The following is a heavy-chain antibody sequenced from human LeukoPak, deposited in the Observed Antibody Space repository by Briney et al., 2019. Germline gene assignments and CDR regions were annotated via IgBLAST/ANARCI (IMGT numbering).Heavy chain of an antibody. Sequence: GGSLRLSCAASGFTFSSYAMHWVRQAPGKGLEWVAVISYDGSNKYYADSVKGRFTISRDNSKNTLYLQMNSLRAEDTAVYYCARAAGLTSHWYFDLWGRGTLVTVSS. V-gene: IGHV3-30-3*01. CDR1: GFTFSSYA. CDR2: ISYDGSNK. J-gene: IGHJ2*01. CDR3: ARAAGLTSHWYFDL. D-gene: IGHD6-13*01.